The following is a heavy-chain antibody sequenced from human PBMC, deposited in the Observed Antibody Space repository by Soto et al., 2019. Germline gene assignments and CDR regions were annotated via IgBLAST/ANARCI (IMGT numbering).Heavy chain of an antibody. CDR1: GFIFSGSA. Sequence: EVKLVESGGGLVQPGGSLKLSCAASGFIFSGSAMHWVRQASGKGLEWVGRIRTRPNNFATQYGESLKGRFTISRDDSKNTTYLEMKSLKSEDTAVCYCTSPLGNGDYTETSRSVDVWGKGTTVTVSS. V-gene: IGHV3-73*01. J-gene: IGHJ6*04. D-gene: IGHD4-17*01. CDR2: IRTRPNNFAT. CDR3: TSPLGNGDYTETSRSVDV.